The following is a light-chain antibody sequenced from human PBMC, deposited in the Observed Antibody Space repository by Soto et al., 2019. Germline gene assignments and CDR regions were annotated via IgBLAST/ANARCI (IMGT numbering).Light chain of an antibody. V-gene: IGKV1-39*01. Sequence: DIQMTQSPSSLSASVGDRVTITCRASQSISSYLNWYQQKPGKAPKLLIYAASSLQSGVPSRFSGSGSGTDFTLTISSLQPEDFATDYCQHSYSTPCTFGQGTKVEIK. CDR3: QHSYSTPCT. CDR1: QSISSY. J-gene: IGKJ1*01. CDR2: AAS.